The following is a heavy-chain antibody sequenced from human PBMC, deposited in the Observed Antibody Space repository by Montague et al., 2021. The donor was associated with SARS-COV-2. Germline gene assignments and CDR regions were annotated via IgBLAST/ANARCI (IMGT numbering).Heavy chain of an antibody. D-gene: IGHD3-16*02. CDR1: GGSISGYY. CDR3: AGRYRWAMEV. V-gene: IGHV4-59*08. J-gene: IGHJ6*02. Sequence: SETLSLTCTVSGGSISGYYWSWIRQPPGKGLEWIGYIYYSGSTXXXPSLKGRLTISVDTSENQFSLKLSSVTAADTAVYYCAGRYRWAMEVWGQGTAVTVS. CDR2: IYYSGST.